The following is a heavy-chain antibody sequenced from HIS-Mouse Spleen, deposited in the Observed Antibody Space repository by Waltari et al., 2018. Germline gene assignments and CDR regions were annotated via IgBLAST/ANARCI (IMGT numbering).Heavy chain of an antibody. CDR2: INPNSGGT. J-gene: IGHJ2*01. CDR1: GYTFTGYY. V-gene: IGHV1-2*02. D-gene: IGHD3-10*01. Sequence: QVQLVQSGAEVKKPGASVKVSCKASGYTFTGYYMHWVRQAPGQGLEWMGWINPNSGGTNYAQKFQGRVTMTRDTSISTAYMELSRLRSDDTAVYYCAREATMVRGVMYFDLWGRGTLVTVSS. CDR3: AREATMVRGVMYFDL.